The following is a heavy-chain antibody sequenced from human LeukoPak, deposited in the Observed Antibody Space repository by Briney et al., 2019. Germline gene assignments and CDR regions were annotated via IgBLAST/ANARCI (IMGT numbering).Heavy chain of an antibody. CDR3: ARGSSSSWYGGHDAFDI. CDR2: MNPNSGNT. D-gene: IGHD6-13*01. CDR1: GYTFTSYD. V-gene: IGHV1-8*01. Sequence: ASVTVSCRASGYTFTSYDINWVRHATGQGLEWMGWMNPNSGNTGYAQKFQGRVTMTRNTSISTAYMELSSLRSEDTAVYYCARGSSSSWYGGHDAFDIWGQGTMVTVSS. J-gene: IGHJ3*02.